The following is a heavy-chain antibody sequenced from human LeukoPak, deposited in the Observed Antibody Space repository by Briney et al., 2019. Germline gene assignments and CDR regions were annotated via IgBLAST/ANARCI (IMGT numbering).Heavy chain of an antibody. CDR1: GFAVSSNY. CDR3: ARDAANSIAARYDY. CDR2: VYSGDNT. V-gene: IGHV3-53*01. Sequence: EPGGSLRLSCAASGFAVSSNYMSWVRQAPGKGLEWVSVVYSGDNTYYAASVRGRFTISRDNSKNTLYLRMNSLRPEDTAVYFCARDAANSIAARYDYWGRGTLVTVSS. J-gene: IGHJ4*02. D-gene: IGHD6-6*01.